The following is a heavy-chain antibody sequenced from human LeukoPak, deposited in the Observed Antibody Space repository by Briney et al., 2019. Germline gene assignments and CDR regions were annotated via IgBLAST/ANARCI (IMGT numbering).Heavy chain of an antibody. J-gene: IGHJ4*02. CDR1: GYTFTGYY. CDR2: INPNSGGT. D-gene: IGHD6-13*01. V-gene: IGHV1-2*02. Sequence: GASVKVSCKASGYTFTGYYMHWVRQTPGQGLEWMGWINPNSGGTNYAQKFQGRVTMTRDTSISTAYMELSRLRSDDTAVYYCASPWPYSSSSGFDYWGQGTLVTVSS. CDR3: ASPWPYSSSSGFDY.